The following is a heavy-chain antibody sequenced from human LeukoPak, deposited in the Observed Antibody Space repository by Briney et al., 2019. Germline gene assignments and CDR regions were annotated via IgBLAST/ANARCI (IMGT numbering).Heavy chain of an antibody. V-gene: IGHV3-20*04. D-gene: IGHD3-10*01. CDR3: GSLYGSGSYYLGGVFDY. CDR2: INWNGGST. CDR1: GFTFDDYG. Sequence: GGSLRLSCAASGFTFDDYGMSWVRQAPGKGLEWVSGINWNGGSTGYADSVKGRFTISRDNAKNSLYLQMNSLRAEDTALYYCGSLYGSGSYYLGGVFDYWGQGTLVTVSS. J-gene: IGHJ4*02.